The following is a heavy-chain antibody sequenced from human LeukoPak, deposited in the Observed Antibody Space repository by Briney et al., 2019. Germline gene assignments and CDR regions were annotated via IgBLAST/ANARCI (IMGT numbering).Heavy chain of an antibody. D-gene: IGHD1-26*01. CDR1: GFTFSDHY. CDR3: ARRYSGSRAFDI. Sequence: PGGSLRLSCAASGFTFSDHYMSWIRQAPGKGLEWVSYISSSGTTIPYADSVRGRFTISRDNAQNSLYLQMNSLRAEDTAVYYCARRYSGSRAFDIWGQGTMVTVSS. CDR2: ISSSGTTI. J-gene: IGHJ3*02. V-gene: IGHV3-11*01.